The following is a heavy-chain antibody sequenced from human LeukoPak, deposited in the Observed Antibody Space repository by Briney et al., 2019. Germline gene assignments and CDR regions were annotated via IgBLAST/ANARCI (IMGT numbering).Heavy chain of an antibody. Sequence: GGSLRLSCVASGFTFSAYVMAWVRQAPGKGLEWVSGISGSGVSAYYGVSVKGRFTISRDNPKNTVYLQMDSLRAEDTAVYYCAKRRSGSSGWFPFDSWGQGTLVTVSS. D-gene: IGHD6-19*01. CDR2: ISGSGVSA. J-gene: IGHJ4*02. CDR3: AKRRSGSSGWFPFDS. V-gene: IGHV3-23*01. CDR1: GFTFSAYV.